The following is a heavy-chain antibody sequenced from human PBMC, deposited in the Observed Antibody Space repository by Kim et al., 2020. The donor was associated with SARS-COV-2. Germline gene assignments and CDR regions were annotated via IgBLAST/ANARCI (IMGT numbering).Heavy chain of an antibody. Sequence: AQKFQGRVTITADESTSTAYMELSSLRSEDTAVYYCASGYYGSGSYYFDYWGQGTMVTVSS. J-gene: IGHJ4*02. V-gene: IGHV1-69*01. D-gene: IGHD3-10*01. CDR3: ASGYYGSGSYYFDY.